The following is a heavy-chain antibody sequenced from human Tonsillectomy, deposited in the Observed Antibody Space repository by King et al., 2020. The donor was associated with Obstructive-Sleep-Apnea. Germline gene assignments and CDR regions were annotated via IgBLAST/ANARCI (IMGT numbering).Heavy chain of an antibody. Sequence: VQLVESGGGVVQPGRSLRLSCAASRFTFSSYAMHWVRQAPGKGLEWVAVISYDGSNKYYADSVKGRFTISRDNSKNTLYLQVNSLRAEDTAVYYCARDKLRFSLGVGMDVWGQGTTVTVSS. V-gene: IGHV3-30*04. J-gene: IGHJ6*02. D-gene: IGHD3-3*01. CDR3: ARDKLRFSLGVGMDV. CDR2: ISYDGSNK. CDR1: RFTFSSYA.